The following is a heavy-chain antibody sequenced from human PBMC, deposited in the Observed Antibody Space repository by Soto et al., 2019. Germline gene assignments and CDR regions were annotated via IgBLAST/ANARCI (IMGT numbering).Heavy chain of an antibody. CDR1: GFNFSGFA. D-gene: IGHD2-2*01. CDR2: ISGSGGST. CDR3: AKGRGECSSPSCFVVSAY. V-gene: IGHV3-23*01. Sequence: VPLRLPCGAAGFNFSGFAGSRVSQDPGKGLEWVSAISGSGGSTYYADSVKGRFTISRDNSKNTLYLQMNSLRAEDTAVYYYAKGRGECSSPSCFVVSAYWVQGTLVTVSS. J-gene: IGHJ4*02.